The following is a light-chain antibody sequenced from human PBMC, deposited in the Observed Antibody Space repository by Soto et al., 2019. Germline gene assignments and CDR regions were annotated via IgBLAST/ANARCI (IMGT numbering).Light chain of an antibody. V-gene: IGLV2-14*03. CDR1: SSDVGGYNY. CDR3: TSFTSTSTQV. CDR2: EVN. Sequence: QSALTQPASVSGSPGQSITISCTGSSSDVGGYNYVSWYQQHPGKVPKLIIYEVNNRPSGVSNRFTGSKSGNTASLTISGLRAEDEADYFCTSFTSTSTQVLGPGTKVTVL. J-gene: IGLJ1*01.